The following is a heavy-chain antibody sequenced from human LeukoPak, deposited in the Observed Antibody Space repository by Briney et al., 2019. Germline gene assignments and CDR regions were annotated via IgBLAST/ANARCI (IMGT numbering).Heavy chain of an antibody. CDR1: GYTFTSYA. CDR3: ASAGSSGWYGGGWFDP. CDR2: INTNTGNP. D-gene: IGHD6-19*01. Sequence: ASVKVSCKASGYTFTSYAMNWVRQAPGQGLEWMGWINTNTGNPTYAQGFTGRFVFSFDTSVSTAYLQISSLKAEDTAVYYCASAGSSGWYGGGWFDPWGQGTLVTVSS. J-gene: IGHJ5*02. V-gene: IGHV7-4-1*02.